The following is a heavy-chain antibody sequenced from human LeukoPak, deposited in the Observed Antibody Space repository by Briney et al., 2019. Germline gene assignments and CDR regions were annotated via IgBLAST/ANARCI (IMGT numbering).Heavy chain of an antibody. CDR3: AREYHY. V-gene: IGHV4-59*12. CDR2: NHYSGSA. J-gene: IGHJ4*02. D-gene: IGHD2-2*01. CDR1: GGSISSYY. Sequence: SETLSLTCTVSGGSISSYYWSWIRQPPGKRLEWIGYNHYSGSANYNPSLKSRVTISVDTSKNQFSLKLSSVTAADTAVYYCAREYHYWGQGTLVTVSS.